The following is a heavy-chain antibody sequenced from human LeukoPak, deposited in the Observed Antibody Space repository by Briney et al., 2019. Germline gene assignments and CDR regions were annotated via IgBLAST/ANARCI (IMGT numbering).Heavy chain of an antibody. CDR3: ARGRGYSGYETNWYFDL. V-gene: IGHV1-2*02. CDR1: GYTFTDYY. J-gene: IGHJ2*01. D-gene: IGHD5-12*01. Sequence: ASVKVSCKASGYTFTDYYMHWVRQAPGQGLEWMGWINPNSGGTNYAQKFQGRVTMTRDTSISTAYMELSRLRSDATAVYCCARGRGYSGYETNWYFDLWGRGTLVTVSS. CDR2: INPNSGGT.